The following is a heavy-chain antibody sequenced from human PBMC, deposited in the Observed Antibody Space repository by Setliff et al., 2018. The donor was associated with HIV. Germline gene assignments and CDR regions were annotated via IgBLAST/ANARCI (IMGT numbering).Heavy chain of an antibody. CDR3: ARENNFDY. J-gene: IGHJ4*02. V-gene: IGHV3-30*04. Sequence: GGSLRLSCAASGFTLTDYPMHWVRQAPGNGLEWVAVIASHGNWHDYAASVRGRFTISRDTSRNTLYLQMNSLRVEDSALYYCARENNFDYWGQGTLVTVSS. CDR2: IASHGNWH. CDR1: GFTLTDYP.